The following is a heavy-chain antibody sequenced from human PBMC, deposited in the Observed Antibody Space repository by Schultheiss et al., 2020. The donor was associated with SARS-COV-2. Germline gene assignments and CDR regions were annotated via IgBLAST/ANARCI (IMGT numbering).Heavy chain of an antibody. V-gene: IGHV3-48*03. J-gene: IGHJ5*02. D-gene: IGHD6-19*01. CDR1: GFTFSSYE. CDR2: ISSSGSTI. Sequence: GESLKISCAASGFTFSSYEMNWVRQAPGKGLEWVSYISSSGSTIYYADSVKGRFTISRDNAKNSLYLQMNSLRDEDTAVYYCARAVIAVAGTGFDPWGQGTLVTVSS. CDR3: ARAVIAVAGTGFDP.